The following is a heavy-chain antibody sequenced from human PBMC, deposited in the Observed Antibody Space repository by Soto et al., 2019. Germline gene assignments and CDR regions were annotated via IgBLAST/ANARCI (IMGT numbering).Heavy chain of an antibody. CDR2: INHSGST. Sequence: SETLSLTCAVYGGSFSGYYWTWIRQPPGTGLEWIGEINHSGSTNYNPSLKSRVTISVDTSKNQFSLKLNSVTAADTAVYYCARGPLDYYGSGRSRTYYYYYGMDVWGQGTTVTVSS. J-gene: IGHJ6*02. CDR3: ARGPLDYYGSGRSRTYYYYYGMDV. CDR1: GGSFSGYY. D-gene: IGHD3-10*01. V-gene: IGHV4-34*01.